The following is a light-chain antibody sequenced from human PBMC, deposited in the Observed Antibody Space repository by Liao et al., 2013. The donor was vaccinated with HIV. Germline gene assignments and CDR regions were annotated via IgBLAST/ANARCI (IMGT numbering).Light chain of an antibody. Sequence: SYELTQPPSVSVSPGQTASITCSGDKLGDKYAYWYQQKPGQAPVLVIYKDIERPSGIPERFSGSSSGTTVTLTISGVQAEDEADYYCQSADSSGSHTVVFGGGTKLTVL. CDR1: KLGDKY. V-gene: IGLV3-25*03. CDR3: QSADSSGSHTVV. CDR2: KDI. J-gene: IGLJ2*01.